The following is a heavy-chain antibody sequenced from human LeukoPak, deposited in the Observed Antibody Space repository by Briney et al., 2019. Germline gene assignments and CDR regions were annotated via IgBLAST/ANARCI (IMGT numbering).Heavy chain of an antibody. V-gene: IGHV4-59*01. CDR2: VSYSGGT. CDR1: GDSLNYYY. CDR3: ARCYGSGSPYYFDY. Sequence: SETLSLTCSVSGDSLNYYYWTWIRQPPGKGLEWIGHVSYSGGTNYNASLKSRVTILVDTSKNQFSLMVRSVTAADTAIYYCARCYGSGSPYYFDYWGQGALVTVSS. J-gene: IGHJ4*02. D-gene: IGHD3-10*01.